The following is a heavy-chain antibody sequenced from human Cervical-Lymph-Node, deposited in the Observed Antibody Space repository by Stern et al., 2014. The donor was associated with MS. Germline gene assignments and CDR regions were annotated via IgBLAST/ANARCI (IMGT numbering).Heavy chain of an antibody. CDR2: IYYSGST. V-gene: IGHV4-31*03. Sequence: QVQLQESGPGLVKPSQTLSLTCTVSGGSISSGADYWNWIRQHPGTGLEWIGYIYYSGSTEYNPSLKRRVIISADTSKKQFSLKLRSVTAADTAVYYCARGRQYYYASGSSPPDAFDIWGQGTMVTVSS. CDR1: GGSISSGADY. J-gene: IGHJ3*02. D-gene: IGHD3-10*01. CDR3: ARGRQYYYASGSSPPDAFDI.